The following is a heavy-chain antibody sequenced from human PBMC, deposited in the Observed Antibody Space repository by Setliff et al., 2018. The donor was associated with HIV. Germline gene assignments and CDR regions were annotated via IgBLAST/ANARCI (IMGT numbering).Heavy chain of an antibody. CDR1: GYTFTGYY. J-gene: IGHJ3*02. Sequence: ASVKVSCKASGYTFTGYYMHWVRQAPGQRLEWIGWIVVGSGNTNYAQKFQERVTITRDMSTSRAYMELGGLRTEDTAVYYCAADPQTGTTSYDAFDIWGQGTVVTVSS. CDR2: IVVGSGNT. CDR3: AADPQTGTTSYDAFDI. V-gene: IGHV1-58*02. D-gene: IGHD1-7*01.